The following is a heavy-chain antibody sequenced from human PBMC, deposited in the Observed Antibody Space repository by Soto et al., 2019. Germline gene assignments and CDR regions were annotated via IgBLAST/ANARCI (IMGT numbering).Heavy chain of an antibody. Sequence: QVQLVQSGAEVKKSGASVKVSCKASGYTFTSYDINWVRQATGQGLEWMGWMNPNSGNTGYEQKFQGRVTMTRNTSISTAYMELSSLRYEDTAVYSCARERSAAGTGWFDPWGQGTLVTVSS. J-gene: IGHJ5*02. V-gene: IGHV1-8*01. D-gene: IGHD6-13*01. CDR2: MNPNSGNT. CDR3: ARERSAAGTGWFDP. CDR1: GYTFTSYD.